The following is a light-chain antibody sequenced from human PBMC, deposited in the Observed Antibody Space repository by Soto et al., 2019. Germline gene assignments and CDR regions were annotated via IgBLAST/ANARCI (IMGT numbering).Light chain of an antibody. CDR1: QSVSSSY. Sequence: EIVLTQSPSTLSLSPGERATLSCRAIQSVSSSYLAWYQQKPGKAPRLLIYGASSRATGIPDRFSGSGSGTDFTLTISRLEPEDFAVYYCQQYGSSPGTFGQGTKVDIK. CDR2: GAS. J-gene: IGKJ1*01. CDR3: QQYGSSPGT. V-gene: IGKV3-20*01.